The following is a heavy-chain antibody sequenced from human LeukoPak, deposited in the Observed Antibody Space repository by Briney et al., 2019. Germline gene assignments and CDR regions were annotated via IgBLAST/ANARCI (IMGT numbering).Heavy chain of an antibody. CDR1: GFPPTYSTYN. J-gene: IGHJ5*02. D-gene: IGHD3-10*01. V-gene: IGHV3-48*01. CDR3: AREPYRGLGNWFDP. CDR2: ISNGGSTI. Sequence: GGSLRLSCVASGFPPTYSTYNMMWVRQAPGKGLEWISFISNGGSTIYYANSVEGRFTISRDNAKNSLYLQMNGLRAEDTAVYYCAREPYRGLGNWFDPWGQGTLVTVSS.